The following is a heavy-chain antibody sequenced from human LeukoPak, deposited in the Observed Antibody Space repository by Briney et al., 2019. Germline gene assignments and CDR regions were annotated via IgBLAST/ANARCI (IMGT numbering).Heavy chain of an antibody. D-gene: IGHD6-19*01. CDR3: AKGYSSGWRYYYFDY. CDR1: GFTFSSYA. J-gene: IGHJ4*02. CDR2: ISGSGGST. Sequence: PGGPLRLSCAASGFTFSSYAMSWVRQAPGKGLEWVSAISGSGGSTYYADSVKGRFTISRDNSKNTLYLQMNSLRAEDTAVYYCAKGYSSGWRYYYFDYWGQGTLVTVSS. V-gene: IGHV3-23*01.